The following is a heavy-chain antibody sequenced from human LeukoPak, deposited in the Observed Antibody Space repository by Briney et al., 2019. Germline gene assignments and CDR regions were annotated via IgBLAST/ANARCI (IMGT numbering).Heavy chain of an antibody. V-gene: IGHV3-30-3*01. Sequence: RSLRLSCAASGFTFSSYAMHWVRQAPGKGLEWVAVISYDGSNKYYADSVKGRFTISRDNSKNTLYLQMNSLRAEDTAVYYCARDALSGSYLDYWGQGTLVTVSS. J-gene: IGHJ4*02. CDR3: ARDALSGSYLDY. CDR2: ISYDGSNK. D-gene: IGHD1-26*01. CDR1: GFTFSSYA.